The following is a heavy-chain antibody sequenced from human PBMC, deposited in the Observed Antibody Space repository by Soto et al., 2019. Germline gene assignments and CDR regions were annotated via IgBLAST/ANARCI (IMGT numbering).Heavy chain of an antibody. CDR2: IVYSGGT. J-gene: IGHJ4*02. CDR3: ARRDCGGDCYSWYY. V-gene: IGHV4-39*01. Sequence: SETLSLTCAVSGGSIDSSAYYWGWIRQPPGKGLEWIGSIVYSGGTYYNPPLKSRVTISVDTSKNQFSLKLSSVTAADTAVYYCARRDCGGDCYSWYYWGQGTLVTVSS. D-gene: IGHD2-21*02. CDR1: GGSIDSSAYY.